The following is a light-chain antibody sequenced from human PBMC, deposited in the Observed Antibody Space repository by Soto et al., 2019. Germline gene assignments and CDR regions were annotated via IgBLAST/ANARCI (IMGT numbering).Light chain of an antibody. Sequence: SVLTQPPSASGPPGQTVPISCSGSSSNIGTGYVYWYQQRPGSAPKFLIYRNSLRPSGVPDRFSGSKSGTSASLAIGGLRSEDEADYYCASWDDRLTVVFGGGTKLTVL. CDR1: SSNIGTGY. J-gene: IGLJ2*01. CDR2: RNS. CDR3: ASWDDRLTVV. V-gene: IGLV1-47*01.